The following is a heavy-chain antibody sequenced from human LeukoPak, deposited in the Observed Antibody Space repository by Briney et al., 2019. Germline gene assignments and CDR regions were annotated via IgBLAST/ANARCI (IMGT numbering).Heavy chain of an antibody. CDR2: IYYSGST. V-gene: IGHV4-61*01. CDR1: GGSISSSSYY. Sequence: SETLSLTCTVSGGSISSSSYYWSWIRQPPGKGLEWIGYIYYSGSTNYNPSLKSRVTISVDTSKNQFSLKLSSVTAADTAVYYCARGPHLYCSGGSCYSYDYWGQGTLVTVSS. D-gene: IGHD2-15*01. CDR3: ARGPHLYCSGGSCYSYDY. J-gene: IGHJ4*02.